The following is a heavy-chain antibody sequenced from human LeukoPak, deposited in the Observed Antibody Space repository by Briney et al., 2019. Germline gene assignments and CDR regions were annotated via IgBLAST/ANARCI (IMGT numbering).Heavy chain of an antibody. D-gene: IGHD6-19*01. V-gene: IGHV3-7*01. Sequence: GGSLRLSCAASGFTFSSYDMTWVRQAPGKGLEWVANIKQDGSEKYYVDSVKGRFTISRDNAKNSLYLQMNRLRAEDTALYYCARAGSGWYNWFDPWGQGTLVTVSS. CDR2: IKQDGSEK. J-gene: IGHJ5*02. CDR1: GFTFSSYD. CDR3: ARAGSGWYNWFDP.